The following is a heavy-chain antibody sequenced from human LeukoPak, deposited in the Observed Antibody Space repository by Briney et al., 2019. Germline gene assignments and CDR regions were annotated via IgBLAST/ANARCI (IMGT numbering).Heavy chain of an antibody. J-gene: IGHJ4*02. Sequence: GGSLRLSCAASGYTFSLYWMHWAPHAPGKGLVWLSRINSYWSSTSYADSVTVRFPLSRDNAKNTLYLQMNSLRAEDTAVYDCARAYYYDNSGYYTQWGQGTLVTVSS. CDR3: ARAYYYDNSGYYTQ. V-gene: IGHV3-74*01. CDR2: INSYWSST. D-gene: IGHD3-22*01. CDR1: GYTFSLYW.